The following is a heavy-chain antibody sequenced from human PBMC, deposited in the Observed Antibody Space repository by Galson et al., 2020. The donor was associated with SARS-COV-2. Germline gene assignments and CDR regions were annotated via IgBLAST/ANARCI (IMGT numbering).Heavy chain of an antibody. Sequence: GGSLRLSCAASGFTFSTYWMSWVRQAPGKGLEWVANIKQDGSDKKYVDSVKGRFTISRDNAKNSLYLQMNSLRAEDTAVYYCAREVYYYDSSGYFEYFDYWGQGALVTVSS. V-gene: IGHV3-7*01. CDR2: IKQDGSDK. CDR3: AREVYYYDSSGYFEYFDY. J-gene: IGHJ4*02. CDR1: GFTFSTYW. D-gene: IGHD3-22*01.